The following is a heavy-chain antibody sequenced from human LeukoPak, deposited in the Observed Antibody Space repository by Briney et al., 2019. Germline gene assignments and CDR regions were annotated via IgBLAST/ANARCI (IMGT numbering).Heavy chain of an antibody. CDR3: ARDPRTSSTSRNYFES. D-gene: IGHD6-13*01. CDR1: GFTFTNYA. CDR2: ISVDGSNK. V-gene: IGHV3-30-3*01. Sequence: GGFLRLSCAASGFTFTNYAMHWVRQAPGKGLEWVAVISVDGSNKFYAGSVRGRCTISRDNSKNTMSLQMDSLRGEDTAVYYCARDPRTSSTSRNYFESWGQGTLVTVSS. J-gene: IGHJ4*02.